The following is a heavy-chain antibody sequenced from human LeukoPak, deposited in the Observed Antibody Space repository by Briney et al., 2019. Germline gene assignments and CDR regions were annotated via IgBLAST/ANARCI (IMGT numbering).Heavy chain of an antibody. V-gene: IGHV3-21*04. J-gene: IGHJ5*02. CDR3: AKIDGSLGYCSSTSCYDGFFDP. CDR2: ISSSSSYI. D-gene: IGHD2-2*01. Sequence: GGSLRLSCAASGFTFSSYSMNWVRQAPGKGLEWVSSISSSSSYIHYADSVKGRFTISRDNAKNSLYLQMNSLRAEDTAAYYCAKIDGSLGYCSSTSCYDGFFDPWGQGTLVTVST. CDR1: GFTFSSYS.